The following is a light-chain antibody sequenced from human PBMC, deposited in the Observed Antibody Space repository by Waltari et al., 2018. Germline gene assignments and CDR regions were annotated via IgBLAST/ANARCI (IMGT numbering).Light chain of an antibody. CDR2: WAS. CDR1: QSVLSSTNSNNY. V-gene: IGKV4-1*01. CDR3: QQYYTTPCT. J-gene: IGKJ2*02. Sequence: DILLIQSPDSLALSLGERATVSRRRSQSVLSSTNSNNYLAWYQQRPGQPPKLLFYWASTRVSGVPDLFDGSGSGTDFTLTISSLQAEDLAVYYCQQYYTTPCTFGQGTRLEIK.